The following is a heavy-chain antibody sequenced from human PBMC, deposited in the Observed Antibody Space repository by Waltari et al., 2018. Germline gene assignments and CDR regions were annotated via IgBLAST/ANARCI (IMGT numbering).Heavy chain of an antibody. Sequence: QVQLKESGPGLVKPSETLSLTCTVSGGSISSHYWSWIRQPPGKGLEWIGYIYYSGSTNYKPSLKSRVTISVDTSKNQFSLKLSSVTAADTAVYYCARDLGEYSSSRTDYWGQGTLVTVSS. D-gene: IGHD6-6*01. J-gene: IGHJ4*02. CDR2: IYYSGST. V-gene: IGHV4-59*11. CDR3: ARDLGEYSSSRTDY. CDR1: GGSISSHY.